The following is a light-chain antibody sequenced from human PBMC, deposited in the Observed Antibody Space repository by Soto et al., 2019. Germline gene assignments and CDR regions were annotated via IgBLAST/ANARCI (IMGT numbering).Light chain of an antibody. CDR2: DTN. Sequence: QSVLTQPPSASGTPEQTVTISCSGSSSNIGLNDVHWYRQLSGTAPQILIYDTNQQATGVPDRFSGSRSGTSASLAIHGLQSEDEADYHCAAWDDSLNGPVFGGGTQLTVL. J-gene: IGLJ2*01. V-gene: IGLV1-44*01. CDR1: SSNIGLND. CDR3: AAWDDSLNGPV.